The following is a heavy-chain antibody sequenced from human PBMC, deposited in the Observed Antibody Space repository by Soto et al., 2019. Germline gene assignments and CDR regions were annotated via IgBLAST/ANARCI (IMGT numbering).Heavy chain of an antibody. V-gene: IGHV1-69*13. CDR1: GGTFSSYA. CDR3: ARVQSDYYDSSGSGFGAFDI. CDR2: IIPIFGTA. J-gene: IGHJ3*02. Sequence: ASVKVSCKASGGTFSSYAISWVRQAPGQGLEWMGGIIPIFGTANYAQKFQGRVTITADESTSTAYMELSSLRSEDTAVYYCARVQSDYYDSSGSGFGAFDIWGQGTMVTVSS. D-gene: IGHD3-22*01.